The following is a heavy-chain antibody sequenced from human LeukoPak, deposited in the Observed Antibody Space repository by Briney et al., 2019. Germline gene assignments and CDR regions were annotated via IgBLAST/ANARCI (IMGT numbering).Heavy chain of an antibody. CDR2: ISSSSSTI. CDR3: ARSEVVAAPPLGY. V-gene: IGHV3-48*01. Sequence: QTGGSLRLSCAASGFTFSSYSMNWVRQAPGKGLEWVSYISSSSSTIYYADSVKGRFTISRDSAKNSLYLQMNSLRAEDTAVYYCARSEVVAAPPLGYWGQGTLVTVSS. D-gene: IGHD2-15*01. J-gene: IGHJ4*02. CDR1: GFTFSSYS.